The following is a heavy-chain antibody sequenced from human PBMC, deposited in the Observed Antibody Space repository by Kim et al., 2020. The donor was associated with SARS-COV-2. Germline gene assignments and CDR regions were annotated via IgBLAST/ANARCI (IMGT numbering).Heavy chain of an antibody. V-gene: IGHV4-39*01. D-gene: IGHD4-17*01. J-gene: IGHJ6*03. CDR3: ARHSYGDYDYYYYMDV. Sequence: SLKSRVTISVDTSKNQFSLKLSSVTAADTAVYYCARHSYGDYDYYYYMDVWGKGTTVTVSS.